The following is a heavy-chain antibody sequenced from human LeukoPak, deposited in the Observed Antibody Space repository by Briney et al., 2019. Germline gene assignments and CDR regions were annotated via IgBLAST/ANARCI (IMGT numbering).Heavy chain of an antibody. CDR3: ARSWYYYDSSGYSLDY. J-gene: IGHJ4*02. CDR1: GHTSTTYA. CDR2: IIPIFGTA. Sequence: ASVKVSCTASGHTSTTYAIHWVRQAPGQGLEWMGGIIPIFGTANYAQKFQGRVTITADESTSTAYMELSSLRSEDTAVYYCARSWYYYDSSGYSLDYWGQGTLVTVSS. V-gene: IGHV1-69*13. D-gene: IGHD3-22*01.